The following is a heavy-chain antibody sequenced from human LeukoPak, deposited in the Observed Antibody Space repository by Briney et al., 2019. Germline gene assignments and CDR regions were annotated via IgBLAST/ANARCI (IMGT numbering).Heavy chain of an antibody. CDR2: IYHSGST. V-gene: IGHV4-30-2*02. D-gene: IGHD4-17*01. CDR3: ARIDPMTTVTENWFDP. J-gene: IGHJ5*02. Sequence: TLSLTCAVSGGSISSGGYSWSWIRQPPGKGLEWIGYIYHSGSTYYNPSLKSRVTISVDTSKNQFSLKLSSVTAADTAVYYCARIDPMTTVTENWFDPWGQGTLVTVSS. CDR1: GGSISSGGYS.